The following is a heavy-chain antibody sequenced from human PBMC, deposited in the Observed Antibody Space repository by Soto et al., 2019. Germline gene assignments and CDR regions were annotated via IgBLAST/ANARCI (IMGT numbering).Heavy chain of an antibody. J-gene: IGHJ4*02. CDR3: ASARGYSYGYGPGY. D-gene: IGHD5-18*01. V-gene: IGHV1-69*06. CDR1: GGTFSSYA. Sequence: SVQVSCKASGGTFSSYAISWVRQAPGQGLEWMGGIIPIFGTANYAQKFQGRVTITADKSTSTAYMELSSLRSEDTAVYYCASARGYSYGYGPGYWGQGTLVTVSS. CDR2: IIPIFGTA.